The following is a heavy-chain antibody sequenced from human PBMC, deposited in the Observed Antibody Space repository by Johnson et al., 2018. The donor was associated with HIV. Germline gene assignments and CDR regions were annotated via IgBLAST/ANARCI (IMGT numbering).Heavy chain of an antibody. V-gene: IGHV3-30*04. J-gene: IGHJ3*02. D-gene: IGHD6-13*01. CDR1: QFTFDNYA. Sequence: QVQLVESGGGVVQPGRSLRIYCAVSQFTFDNYAMHWVRLAPGKGLQWVAAISYYGTSKHYADSVRGRFTISRDNSKDTLYLQMDSLRAEDSALYYCARGRKDIGAAEGLDNDGCDMWGQGTLVTVSS. CDR3: ARGRKDIGAAEGLDNDGCDM. CDR2: ISYYGTSK.